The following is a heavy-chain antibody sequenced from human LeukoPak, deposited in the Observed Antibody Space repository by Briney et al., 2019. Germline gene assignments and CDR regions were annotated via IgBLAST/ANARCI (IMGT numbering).Heavy chain of an antibody. CDR3: ASSTHITMVRGVIISFDY. V-gene: IGHV3-23*01. J-gene: IGHJ4*02. D-gene: IGHD3-10*01. Sequence: GGSLRLSCAASGFTFSSYAMSWVRQAPGKGLEWVSAISGSGGSTYYADSVKGRFTISRDNSKNTLYLQMNSLRAEDTAVYYCASSTHITMVRGVIISFDYWGQGTLVTVTS. CDR1: GFTFSSYA. CDR2: ISGSGGST.